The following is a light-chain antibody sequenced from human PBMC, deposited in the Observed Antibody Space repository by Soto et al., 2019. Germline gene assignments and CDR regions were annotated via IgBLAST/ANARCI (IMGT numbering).Light chain of an antibody. CDR3: QVWDSSSDHVV. CDR2: DDS. CDR1: NIGSKS. J-gene: IGLJ3*02. Sequence: SYELTQPPSVSVAPGQTARITCGGTNIGSKSVHWYHQKPGQAPVLALYDDSDRPSGIPERFSGSNSGNTATLTISRVEAGDEADYYCQVWDSSSDHVVFGGGTKLTVL. V-gene: IGLV3-21*02.